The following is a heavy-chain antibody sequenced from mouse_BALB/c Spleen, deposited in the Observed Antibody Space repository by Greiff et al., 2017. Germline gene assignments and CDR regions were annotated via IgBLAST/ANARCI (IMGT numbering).Heavy chain of an antibody. J-gene: IGHJ4*01. V-gene: IGHV1-4*02. CDR3: AGYYAMDY. CDR1: GYTFTSYT. CDR2: INPSSGYT. Sequence: VQLQESAAELARPGASVKMSCKASGYTFTSYTMHWVKQRPGQGLEWIGYINPSSGYTEYNQKFKDKTTLTADKSSSTAYMQLSSLTSEDSAVYYCAGYYAMDYWGQGTSVTVSS.